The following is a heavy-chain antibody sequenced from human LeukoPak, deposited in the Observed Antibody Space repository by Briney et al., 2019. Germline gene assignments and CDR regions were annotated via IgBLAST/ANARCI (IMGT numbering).Heavy chain of an antibody. D-gene: IGHD5-18*01. CDR1: GFTFSSYA. CDR2: ISYDGSNK. CDR3: ARGYSYIDY. J-gene: IGHJ4*02. Sequence: GRSLRLSCAASGFTFSSYAMHWVRQAPGKWLEWVAVISYDGSNKYYADSVKGRFTISRDNSKNTLYLQMNSLRAEDTAVYYCARGYSYIDYWGQGTLVTVSS. V-gene: IGHV3-30-3*01.